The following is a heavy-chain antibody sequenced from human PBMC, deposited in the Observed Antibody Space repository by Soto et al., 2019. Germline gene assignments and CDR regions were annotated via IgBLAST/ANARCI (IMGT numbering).Heavy chain of an antibody. V-gene: IGHV1-69*01. Sequence: QVQLVQSGAEVKKPGSSVKVSCKASGGTFSSYAISWVRQAPGQGLEWMGGIIPIFGTANYAQKFQGRVTITADESTGTAYMELSSLSSEDTAVYYCARDPYYYGSEGDYYYGMDVWGQGTTVTVSS. CDR1: GGTFSSYA. D-gene: IGHD3-10*01. CDR3: ARDPYYYGSEGDYYYGMDV. CDR2: IIPIFGTA. J-gene: IGHJ6*02.